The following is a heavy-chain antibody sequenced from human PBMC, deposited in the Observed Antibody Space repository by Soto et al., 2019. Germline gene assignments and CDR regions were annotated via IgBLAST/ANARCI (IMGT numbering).Heavy chain of an antibody. Sequence: GGSLRLSCAASGFTFSSYAMSWVRQAPGKGLEWVSAISGSGGSTYYADSVKGRFTISRDNSKNTLYLQMNSLRAEDTAVYYCAKAMRFVPARGVTTVWGQGTLVTVSS. D-gene: IGHD3-10*01. V-gene: IGHV3-23*01. CDR1: GFTFSSYA. J-gene: IGHJ4*02. CDR2: ISGSGGST. CDR3: AKAMRFVPARGVTTV.